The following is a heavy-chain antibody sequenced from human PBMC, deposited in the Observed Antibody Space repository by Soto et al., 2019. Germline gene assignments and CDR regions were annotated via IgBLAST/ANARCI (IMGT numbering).Heavy chain of an antibody. D-gene: IGHD3-22*01. V-gene: IGHV4-59*01. Sequence: SETLSLTCTVSGGSISSYYWSWIRQPPGKGLEWIGYIYYSGSTNYNPSLKSRVTISVDTSKNQFSLKLSSVTAADTAVYYCARDGRYYDSRPSTGFDPWGQGTLVTVSS. CDR2: IYYSGST. J-gene: IGHJ5*02. CDR1: GGSISSYY. CDR3: ARDGRYYDSRPSTGFDP.